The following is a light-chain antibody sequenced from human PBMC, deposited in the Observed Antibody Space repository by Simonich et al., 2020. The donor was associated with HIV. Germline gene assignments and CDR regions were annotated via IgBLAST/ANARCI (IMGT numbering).Light chain of an antibody. V-gene: IGKV4-1*01. Sequence: DIVMTQSPDSLAVSLGERATINCKSSQAVLYSSNNKNFLAWYQQKPGQPPKLLIYWATTRESWVPDRFSGSGSGTDFTLTISSLQAEDVAVYYCQQSYSTPYTFGQGTKLEIK. CDR1: QAVLYSSNNKNF. CDR3: QQSYSTPYT. J-gene: IGKJ2*01. CDR2: WAT.